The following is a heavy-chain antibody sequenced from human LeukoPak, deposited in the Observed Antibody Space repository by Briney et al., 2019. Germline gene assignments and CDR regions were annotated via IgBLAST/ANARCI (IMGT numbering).Heavy chain of an antibody. J-gene: IGHJ5*02. D-gene: IGHD6-19*01. CDR1: GFTFSSYA. CDR3: AKGRRTAEGWYLRWFDP. Sequence: PGGSLRLSCAASGFTFSSYAMSWVRQAPGKGLEWVSAISGSGGSTYYADSVKGRFTISRNNSKNTLYLQMNSLRAEDTAVYYCAKGRRTAEGWYLRWFDPWGQGTLVTVSS. V-gene: IGHV3-23*01. CDR2: ISGSGGST.